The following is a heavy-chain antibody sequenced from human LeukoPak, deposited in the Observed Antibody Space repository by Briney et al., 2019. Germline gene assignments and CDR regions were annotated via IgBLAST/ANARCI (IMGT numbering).Heavy chain of an antibody. V-gene: IGHV4-38-2*02. CDR3: IRDCSGHSCFSAS. CDR1: GYSISSGYY. CDR2: ISHGGRT. D-gene: IGHD2-15*01. J-gene: IGHJ5*02. Sequence: SETLSLTCTVSGYSISSGYYWGWIRQPPGKGLEWIGLISHGGRTSYTPSLQSRITISLDTSKNQFSLNLTSVTAEDTAVYYCIRDCSGHSCFSASWGQGSLVVVSS.